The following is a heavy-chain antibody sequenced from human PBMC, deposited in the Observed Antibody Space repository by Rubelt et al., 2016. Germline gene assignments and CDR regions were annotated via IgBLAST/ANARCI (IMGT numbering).Heavy chain of an antibody. V-gene: IGHV1-69*06. CDR3: ARDVVGVVITTHDAFDS. D-gene: IGHD3-22*01. Sequence: QVQLVQSGAEVKKPGSSVKVSCKASGGTFSSYAISWVRQAPGQGLEWMGGIIPIFGTANYAQKFQGRLTITADKSTSTSYMELSSRRAEATAVYYCARDVVGVVITTHDAFDSWGQGTMVTVSS. CDR1: GGTFSSYA. J-gene: IGHJ3*02. CDR2: IIPIFGTA.